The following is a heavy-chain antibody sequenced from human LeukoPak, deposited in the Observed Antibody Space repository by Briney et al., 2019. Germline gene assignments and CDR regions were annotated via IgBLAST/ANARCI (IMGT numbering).Heavy chain of an antibody. CDR3: AKGGGAGAFDI. J-gene: IGHJ3*02. D-gene: IGHD3-3*01. CDR2: ISNIGGGT. CDR1: GFTFSTYS. Sequence: GRSLRLSCAASGFTFSTYSMHWVRQAPGKGLEWVSSISNIGGGTYYADSVKSRFTISRDNSKNTLYLQMNSLRAEDTAEYYCAKGGGAGAFDIWGQGTMVTVSS. V-gene: IGHV3-23*01.